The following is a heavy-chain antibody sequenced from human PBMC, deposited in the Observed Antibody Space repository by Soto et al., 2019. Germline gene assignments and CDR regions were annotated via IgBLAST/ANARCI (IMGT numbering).Heavy chain of an antibody. CDR3: ARFYYDSSGYLPSPYYYYYGMDV. D-gene: IGHD3-22*01. CDR1: GFTFSSYA. J-gene: IGHJ6*02. CDR2: ISSNGGST. V-gene: IGHV3-64*01. Sequence: GGSLRLSCAASGFTFSSYAMHWVRQAPGKGLEYVSAISSNGGSTYYANSVKGRFTISRDNSKNTLYLQMNSLRAEDTAVYYCARFYYDSSGYLPSPYYYYYGMDVWGQGTTVTVSS.